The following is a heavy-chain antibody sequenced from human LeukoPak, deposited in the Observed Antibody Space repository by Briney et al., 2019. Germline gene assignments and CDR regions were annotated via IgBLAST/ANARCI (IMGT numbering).Heavy chain of an antibody. V-gene: IGHV1-2*02. J-gene: IGHJ6*03. CDR1: GYTFTGYY. CDR3: VTGNQLPLDYYYYMDV. D-gene: IGHD2-2*01. Sequence: GASVKVSCKASGYTFTGYYMHWVRQAPGQGLEWMGWINPNSGGTNYAQKFQGRVTMTRDTSISTAYMELSRLRSDDTAVYYCVTGNQLPLDYYYYMDVWGKGTTVTFSS. CDR2: INPNSGGT.